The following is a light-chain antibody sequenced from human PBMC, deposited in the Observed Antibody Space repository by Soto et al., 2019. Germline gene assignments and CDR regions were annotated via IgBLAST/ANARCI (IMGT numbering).Light chain of an antibody. CDR3: QHTTDFT. Sequence: AIRMNHSPSSFSVSIGDRVTITCRASQGISSYLAWYQQKPGKAPKLLIYDASNLESGVPSRFSGSGFGTEFILTINSLQTDDFATYFCQHTTDFTFGQGTKVDIK. J-gene: IGKJ2*01. CDR1: QGISSY. V-gene: IGKV1-8*01. CDR2: DAS.